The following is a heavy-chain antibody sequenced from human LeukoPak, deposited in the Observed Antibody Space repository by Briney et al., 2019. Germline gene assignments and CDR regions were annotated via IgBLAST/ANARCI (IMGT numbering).Heavy chain of an antibody. CDR1: GFTFSSYA. D-gene: IGHD5-24*01. V-gene: IGHV3-30*18. CDR3: AKDFYGYNWVNYFDY. Sequence: GGSLRLSCAASGFTFSSYAMSWVRQAPGKGLEGVAVISYDGSNKYYADSVKGRFTISRDNSKNSLYLQMNSLRVEDTAVYYCAKDFYGYNWVNYFDYWGQGTLVTVSS. J-gene: IGHJ4*02. CDR2: ISYDGSNK.